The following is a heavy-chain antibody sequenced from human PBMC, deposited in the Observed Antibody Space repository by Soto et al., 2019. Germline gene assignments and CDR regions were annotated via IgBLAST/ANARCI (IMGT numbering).Heavy chain of an antibody. CDR1: GYGFTTNW. CDR3: ARRSSSWFDGFDL. Sequence: PGESLKISCKGSGYGFTTNWIGWVRQMPGKGLEWMGIIYPGDSDTRYSPSFQGQVTISADKSISTASLQWSSLKASDTAMYYCARRSSSWFDGFDLWGQGTMVTVSS. V-gene: IGHV5-51*01. D-gene: IGHD6-13*01. CDR2: IYPGDSDT. J-gene: IGHJ3*01.